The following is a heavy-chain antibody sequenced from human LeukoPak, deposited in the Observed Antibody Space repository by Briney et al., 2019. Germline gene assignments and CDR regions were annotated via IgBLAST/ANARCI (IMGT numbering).Heavy chain of an antibody. D-gene: IGHD4-23*01. CDR1: GYSFTSYW. J-gene: IGHJ4*02. CDR3: ARHGDYGGNIFDY. CDR2: IDPSDSYT. V-gene: IGHV5-10-1*01. Sequence: GESLKISSKGSGYSFTSYWISWVRQLPWKGLEWMGRIDPSDSYTNYSPSFQGHVTISADKSISTAYLQWSSLKASDTAMYYCARHGDYGGNIFDYWGQGTLVTVSS.